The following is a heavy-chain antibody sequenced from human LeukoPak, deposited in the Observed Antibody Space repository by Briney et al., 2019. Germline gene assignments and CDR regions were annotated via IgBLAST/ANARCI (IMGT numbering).Heavy chain of an antibody. V-gene: IGHV1-18*01. D-gene: IGHD4-23*01. J-gene: IGHJ4*02. CDR2: ISSGGNT. CDR3: ARDFGPDYGGNSGFDY. Sequence: ASVKVSCKATGYIFSNYGISWVRQAPGHGLEWMGWISSGGNTNYAPKFQDRATMTTDTSTSTAYMELRSLRFDDTAVYYCARDFGPDYGGNSGFDYWGQGTLVTVSS. CDR1: GYIFSNYG.